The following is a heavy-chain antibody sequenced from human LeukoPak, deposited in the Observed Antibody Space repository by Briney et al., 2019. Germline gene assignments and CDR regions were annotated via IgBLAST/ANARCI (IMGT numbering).Heavy chain of an antibody. J-gene: IGHJ4*02. Sequence: GGSLRLSCAASGFTFSSYWMHWVRQAPGKGLVWVSRINTDGSSTSYADSVKGRFTISRDNSKNTLYLQMNSLRAEDTAVYYCAKDLQGQDFWSGHPFDYWGQGTLVTVSS. V-gene: IGHV3-74*01. D-gene: IGHD3-3*01. CDR1: GFTFSSYW. CDR3: AKDLQGQDFWSGHPFDY. CDR2: INTDGSST.